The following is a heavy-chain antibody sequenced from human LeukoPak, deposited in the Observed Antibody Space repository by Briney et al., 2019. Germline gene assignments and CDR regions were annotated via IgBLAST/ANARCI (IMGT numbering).Heavy chain of an antibody. CDR3: AIIWFGEYPFDY. CDR1: GGSFSGYY. Sequence: PSETLSLTCAVYGGSFSGYYWSWIRQPPGKGLEWIGEINHSGSTNYNPSLKSRVTISVDTSKNQFSLKLSSVTAADTAVYYCAIIWFGEYPFDYWGQGTLVTVSS. D-gene: IGHD3-10*01. V-gene: IGHV4-34*01. J-gene: IGHJ4*02. CDR2: INHSGST.